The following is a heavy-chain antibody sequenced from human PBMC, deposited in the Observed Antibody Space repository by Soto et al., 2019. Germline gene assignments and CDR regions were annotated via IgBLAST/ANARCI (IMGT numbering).Heavy chain of an antibody. Sequence: QVQLVQSGAEVKKPGSSVKVSCKASGGTFSSYAISWVRQAPGQGLEWMGGIIPIFGTANYAQKFQGRVTIXXDXSXXTAYMELSSLRSEDTAVYYCARPGGEGSGLSPLDYWGQGTLVTVSS. CDR2: IIPIFGTA. CDR1: GGTFSSYA. CDR3: ARPGGEGSGLSPLDY. J-gene: IGHJ4*02. D-gene: IGHD3-3*01. V-gene: IGHV1-69*12.